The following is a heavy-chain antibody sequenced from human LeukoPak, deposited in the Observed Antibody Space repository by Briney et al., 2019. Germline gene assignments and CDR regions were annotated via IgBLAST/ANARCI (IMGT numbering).Heavy chain of an antibody. D-gene: IGHD3-22*01. V-gene: IGHV3-9*01. CDR3: AKVARYYYDSSSGVAFDI. CDR2: ISWNSGSI. J-gene: IGHJ3*02. Sequence: GGSLRLFCAASGFTFDDYAMHWVRQAPGKGLEWVSGISWNSGSIGYADSVKGRFTISRDNAKNSLYLQMNSLRAEDTALYYCAKVARYYYDSSSGVAFDIWGQGTMVTVSS. CDR1: GFTFDDYA.